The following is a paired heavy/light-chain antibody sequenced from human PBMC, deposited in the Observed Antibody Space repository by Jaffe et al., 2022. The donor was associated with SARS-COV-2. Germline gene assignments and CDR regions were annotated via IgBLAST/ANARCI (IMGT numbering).Heavy chain of an antibody. CDR2: ISGSGSTI. D-gene: IGHD2-21*01. Sequence: QVQLVESGGGLVKPGGSLRVSCAASGFTFSDYYMSWVRQAPGKGLEWISYISGSGSTINYADSVKGRFTISRDNAKNSLYLQMNSLRAEDTAVYYCARGGVVVIGNGVPFWGQGTLVTVSS. CDR3: ARGGVVVIGNGVPF. V-gene: IGHV3-11*01. CDR1: GFTFSDYY. J-gene: IGHJ4*02.
Light chain of an antibody. V-gene: IGLV7-43*01. CDR2: STT. CDR3: LLYYGGIVV. Sequence: QTVVTQEPSLTVSPGGTVTLTCASSTGAVTSGHYASWFQQRPGQAPRALIYSTTNRHSWTPARFSGSLLGGKAALTLSGVQPEDEADYYCLLYYGGIVVFGGGTKLTVL. CDR1: TGAVTSGHY. J-gene: IGLJ2*01.